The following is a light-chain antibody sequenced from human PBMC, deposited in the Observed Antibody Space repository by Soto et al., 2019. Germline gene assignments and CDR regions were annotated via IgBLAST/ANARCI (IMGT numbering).Light chain of an antibody. CDR3: QHYAHNSPIT. CDR1: QSVTSSY. V-gene: IGKV3-20*01. Sequence: EIVLTQSPGTLSLSPGERVTLSCRASQSVTSSYIAWYQQNPGQAPRLLLFGVSNRATSIPARFSGSGSGTDFTLTISRLEPEDFALYYCQHYAHNSPITFGQGTRLEI. J-gene: IGKJ5*01. CDR2: GVS.